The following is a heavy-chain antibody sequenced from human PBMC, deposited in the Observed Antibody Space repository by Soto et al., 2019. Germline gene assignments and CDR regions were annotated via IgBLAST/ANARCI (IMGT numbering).Heavy chain of an antibody. CDR2: INHSGST. CDR3: ARMGKYYCSSTSCYSGYYYYYYMDV. V-gene: IGHV4-34*01. D-gene: IGHD2-2*01. CDR1: GGSFSGYY. Sequence: ETLSLTCAVYGGSFSGYYWSWIRQPPGKGLEWIGEINHSGSTNYNPSLKSRVTISVDTSKNQFSLKLSSVTAADTAVYYCARMGKYYCSSTSCYSGYYYYYYMDVRGKGTTVTVSS. J-gene: IGHJ6*03.